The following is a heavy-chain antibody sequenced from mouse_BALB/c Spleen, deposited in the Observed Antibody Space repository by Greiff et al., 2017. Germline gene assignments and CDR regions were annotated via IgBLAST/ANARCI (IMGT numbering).Heavy chain of an antibody. Sequence: EVKLMESGGGLVKLGGSLKLSCAASGFTFSSYYMSWVRQTPEKRLELVAAINSNGGSTYYPDTVKGRFTISRDNAKNTLYLQMSSLKSEDTALYYCARHLYDGYYFAYWGQGTLVTVSA. CDR3: ARHLYDGYYFAY. V-gene: IGHV5-6-2*01. J-gene: IGHJ3*01. D-gene: IGHD2-3*01. CDR2: INSNGGST. CDR1: GFTFSSYY.